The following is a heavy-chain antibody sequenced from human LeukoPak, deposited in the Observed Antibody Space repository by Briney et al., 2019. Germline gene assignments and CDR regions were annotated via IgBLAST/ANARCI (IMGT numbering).Heavy chain of an antibody. CDR2: MNPDSGNT. V-gene: IGHV1-8*01. CDR1: GYTSTSYD. Sequence: ASVKVSCKASGYTSTSYDINWVRQATGQGLEWMGWMNPDSGNTGYAQKFQGRVTMTRNTSISTAYMELSSLRSEDTAVYYCARGVDSSSWYFDYWGQGTLVTVSS. D-gene: IGHD6-13*01. J-gene: IGHJ4*02. CDR3: ARGVDSSSWYFDY.